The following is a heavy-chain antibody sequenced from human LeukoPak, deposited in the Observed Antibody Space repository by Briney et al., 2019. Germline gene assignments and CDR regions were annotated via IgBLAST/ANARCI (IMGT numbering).Heavy chain of an antibody. J-gene: IGHJ4*02. CDR2: IYHSGST. V-gene: IGHV4-38-2*01. CDR3: ARQACSGGSCNDY. Sequence: SETLSLTCAVSGYSISSGYYWGWIRQPPGKGLEWIGSIYHSGSTYYNSSLKSRVTISVHTSKNQFSLKLNSVTAAATAVSYCARQACSGGSCNDYWGQGTLVTVSS. CDR1: GYSISSGYY. D-gene: IGHD2-15*01.